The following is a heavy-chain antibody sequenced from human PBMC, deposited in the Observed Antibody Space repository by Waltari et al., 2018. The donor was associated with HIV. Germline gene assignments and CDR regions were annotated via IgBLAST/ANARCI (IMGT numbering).Heavy chain of an antibody. CDR3: VRDGMVATFDH. CDR2: IDSAGSRI. Sequence: EVQLVESGGDLVQPGGSLRLSCAASGFTFRGHWMHWVSQVPGKGLVGVARIDSAGSRISYADSVKGRFSISRDNAENTLYLQMNSLRVEDTAVYYCVRDGMVATFDHWGQGTLVTVSS. J-gene: IGHJ4*02. CDR1: GFTFRGHW. D-gene: IGHD5-12*01. V-gene: IGHV3-74*01.